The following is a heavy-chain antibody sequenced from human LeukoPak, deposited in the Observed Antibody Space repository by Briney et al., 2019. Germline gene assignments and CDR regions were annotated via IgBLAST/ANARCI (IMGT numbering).Heavy chain of an antibody. Sequence: ASVKVSCKASGYTFTSYGISWVRQAPGQGLEWMGWISAYNGNTNYAQKFQGRVTMTRDTSISTAYMELSRLRSDDTAVYYCARSELYLYYYYMDVWGKGTTVTVSS. J-gene: IGHJ6*03. CDR3: ARSELYLYYYYMDV. CDR1: GYTFTSYG. V-gene: IGHV1-18*01. CDR2: ISAYNGNT. D-gene: IGHD3-10*01.